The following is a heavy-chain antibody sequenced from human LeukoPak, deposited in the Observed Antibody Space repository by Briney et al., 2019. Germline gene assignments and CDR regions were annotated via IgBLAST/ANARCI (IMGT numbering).Heavy chain of an antibody. D-gene: IGHD1-1*01. CDR2: MNPNSGNT. V-gene: IGHV1-8*02. J-gene: IGHJ4*02. Sequence: GASVKVSCKASGYTFTSYYMHWVRQAPGQGLEWMGWMNPNSGNTGFAQKFQGRITMTRNTSISTAYMELSSLRSDDTAVYYCARRGVGTHFDYWGQGTLVTVSS. CDR1: GYTFTSYY. CDR3: ARRGVGTHFDY.